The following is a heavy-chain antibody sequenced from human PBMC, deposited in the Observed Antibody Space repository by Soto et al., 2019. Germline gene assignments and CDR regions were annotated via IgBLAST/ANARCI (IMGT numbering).Heavy chain of an antibody. D-gene: IGHD6-13*01. CDR2: IKSKTDGGTT. J-gene: IGHJ4*02. CDR1: GFTFSNAW. V-gene: IGHV3-15*01. Sequence: PGGSLRLSCAASGFTFSNAWMSWVRQAPGKGLEWVGRIKSKTDGGTTDYAAPVKGRFTISRDDSKNTLYLQMNSLKTEDTAVYYCTTGDSSSWYLDYWGQGTLVTVSS. CDR3: TTGDSSSWYLDY.